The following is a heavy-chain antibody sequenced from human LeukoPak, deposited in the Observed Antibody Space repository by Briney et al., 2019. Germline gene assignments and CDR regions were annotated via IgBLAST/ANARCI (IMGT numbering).Heavy chain of an antibody. Sequence: SVKVSCKASGGTFSSYAISWVRQVPGQGLEWMGGIIPIFGTANYAQKFQGRVTITADKSTSTAYMELSSLRSEDTAVYYCARDLGYDILTGYSLDYWGQGTLVTVSS. D-gene: IGHD3-9*01. CDR2: IIPIFGTA. CDR1: GGTFSSYA. CDR3: ARDLGYDILTGYSLDY. J-gene: IGHJ4*02. V-gene: IGHV1-69*06.